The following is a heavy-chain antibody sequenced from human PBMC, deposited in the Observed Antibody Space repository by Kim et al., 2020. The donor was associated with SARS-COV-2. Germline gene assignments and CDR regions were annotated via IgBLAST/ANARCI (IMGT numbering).Heavy chain of an antibody. D-gene: IGHD5-12*01. V-gene: IGHV4-4*02. CDR3: APDWRGYSGLAGPTFYY. J-gene: IGHJ4*01. Sequence: SETLSLTCAVSGGSISTGNWWTWVRQSPGKGLEWIGQIYHSGSTNYNPSLKSRATTPADKSKNPTSLKLTSVTAADTAVNFCAPDWRGYSGLAGPTFYY. CDR1: GGSISTGNW. CDR2: IYHSGST.